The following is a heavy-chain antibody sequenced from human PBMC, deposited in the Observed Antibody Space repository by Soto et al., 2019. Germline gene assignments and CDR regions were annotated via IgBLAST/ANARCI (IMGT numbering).Heavy chain of an antibody. Sequence: EVQLVESGGGLVQPGGSLRLSCEASGFTLSSYSMNWARQAPGQGLEWVSYISSSSTTIYYAESVKGRFTISRDNAKNSLYLQMNSLRDEDTAVYYCARDNPRSPGWDVWGQGTTVTVSS. J-gene: IGHJ6*02. CDR2: ISSSSTTI. CDR1: GFTLSSYS. V-gene: IGHV3-48*02. CDR3: ARDNPRSPGWDV.